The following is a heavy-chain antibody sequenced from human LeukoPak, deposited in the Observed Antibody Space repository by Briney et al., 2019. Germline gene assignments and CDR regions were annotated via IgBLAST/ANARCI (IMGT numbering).Heavy chain of an antibody. V-gene: IGHV4-4*07. D-gene: IGHD2-15*01. J-gene: IGHJ4*02. CDR2: IYTSGIT. Sequence: SETLSLTCTVSGGSISNYYWNWIRQPAGKGLEWIGRIYTSGITNYNPSLKSRVTISVDTSKNQFSLKLSSVTAADTAVYYCAREYSRAGTNLGYCSGDICYPYYLDFWGQGALVTVSS. CDR3: AREYSRAGTNLGYCSGDICYPYYLDF. CDR1: GGSISNYY.